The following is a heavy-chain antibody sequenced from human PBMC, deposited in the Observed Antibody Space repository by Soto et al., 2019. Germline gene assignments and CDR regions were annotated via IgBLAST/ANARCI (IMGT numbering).Heavy chain of an antibody. D-gene: IGHD3-10*01. J-gene: IGHJ4*02. Sequence: PSETLSLTCAVSGDSITTNNWWSWVRQPPGKGLEWIGEIYHNGNTNYNPSLKSRVTMSVDTSKNQFSLKLTSVTAADTAVYYCAREYDYYGSGSYYRGSHYFDYWGQGTLVTVSS. V-gene: IGHV4-4*02. CDR2: IYHNGNT. CDR1: GDSITTNNW. CDR3: AREYDYYGSGSYYRGSHYFDY.